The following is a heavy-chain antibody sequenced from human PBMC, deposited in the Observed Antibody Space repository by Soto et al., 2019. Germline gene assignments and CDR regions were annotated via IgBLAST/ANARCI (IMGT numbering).Heavy chain of an antibody. Sequence: SHTLSLTCAISGNSVSSYSSTWNFFRQSPSRGLEWLGRTYYRSKWYYDYAVSVKSRITINPDTSNNQLSLHLNSVTPDDTAVYYCVRLIGSSWLDSWGQGTLVTVSS. CDR2: TYYRSKWYY. CDR1: GNSVSSYSST. CDR3: VRLIGSSWLDS. D-gene: IGHD6-13*01. J-gene: IGHJ5*01. V-gene: IGHV6-1*01.